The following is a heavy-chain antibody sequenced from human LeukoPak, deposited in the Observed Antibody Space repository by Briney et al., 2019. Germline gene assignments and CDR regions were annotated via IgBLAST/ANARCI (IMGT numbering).Heavy chain of an antibody. J-gene: IGHJ6*02. CDR1: GFTVSSNY. CDR3: AGRDNGYYYGMDV. V-gene: IGHV3-66*01. D-gene: IGHD5-24*01. CDR2: IYSGGST. Sequence: GGSLRLSCAASGFTVSSNYMSWVRHTPGKGLEGVSLIYSGGSTYYADPVKGRFTISRDNSKNTLYLQMHSLRAEDTAVYYCAGRDNGYYYGMDVWGQGTTVTVSS.